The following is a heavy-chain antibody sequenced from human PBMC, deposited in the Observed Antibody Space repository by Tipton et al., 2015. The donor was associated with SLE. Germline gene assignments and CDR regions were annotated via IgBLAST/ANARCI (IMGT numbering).Heavy chain of an antibody. D-gene: IGHD3-22*01. Sequence: TLSLTCTVSGVSISSTNSYWGWIRQPPGKGLEWIASMYSRGSTYYNPSLKSRVTTSVDTSKNQFSLKLTSVTAADTAVYYCARLEYYYDTSAYYGIDWGQGTLVTVSS. CDR1: GVSISSTNSY. V-gene: IGHV4-39*07. J-gene: IGHJ4*02. CDR3: ARLEYYYDTSAYYGID. CDR2: MYSRGST.